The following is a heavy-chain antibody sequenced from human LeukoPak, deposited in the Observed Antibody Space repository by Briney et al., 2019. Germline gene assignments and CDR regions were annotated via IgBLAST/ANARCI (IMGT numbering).Heavy chain of an antibody. D-gene: IGHD6-13*01. CDR2: IYSGGST. J-gene: IGHJ4*02. CDR3: ARGSSPPAVYFDY. V-gene: IGHV3-53*01. Sequence: RGSLRLSCAASGFTVSSNYMSWVRQAPGKGLEWVSVIYSGGSTYYADSVKGRFTISRDNSKNTLYLQMNSLRAEDTAVYYCARGSSPPAVYFDYWGQGTLVTVSS. CDR1: GFTVSSNY.